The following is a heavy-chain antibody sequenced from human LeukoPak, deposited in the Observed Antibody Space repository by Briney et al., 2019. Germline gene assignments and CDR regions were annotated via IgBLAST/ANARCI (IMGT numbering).Heavy chain of an antibody. J-gene: IGHJ4*02. CDR1: RYTFTGYY. Sequence: ASVKVSCKASRYTFTGYYMHWVRQAPGQGLEWMGWINPNSGDTNYAQKFQGRVTMTRDTSISTAYMELRRLRSDDTAVYYCARRNCGGDCYPDYWGQGTLVTVSS. CDR2: INPNSGDT. D-gene: IGHD2-21*02. V-gene: IGHV1-2*02. CDR3: ARRNCGGDCYPDY.